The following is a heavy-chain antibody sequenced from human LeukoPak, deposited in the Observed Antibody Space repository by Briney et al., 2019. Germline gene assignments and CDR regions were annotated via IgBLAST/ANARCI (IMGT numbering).Heavy chain of an antibody. Sequence: GGSLRLSCAASGFTFSSYWMHWVRQAPGKGLVWVSRINSDGSSTTYADSVKGRFTISRDNAKNTLYLQMNSLRAEDTAVYYCASFPRDDYNYPVAYWGQGTLVTVSS. CDR1: GFTFSSYW. V-gene: IGHV3-74*01. CDR3: ASFPRDDYNYPVAY. CDR2: INSDGSST. J-gene: IGHJ4*02. D-gene: IGHD5-24*01.